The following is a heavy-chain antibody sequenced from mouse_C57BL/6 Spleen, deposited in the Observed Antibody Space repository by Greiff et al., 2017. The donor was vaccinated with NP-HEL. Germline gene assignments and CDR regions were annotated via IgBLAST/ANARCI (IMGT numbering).Heavy chain of an antibody. Sequence: VQLVESGAELAKPGASVKLSCKASGYTFTSYWMHWVKQRPGQGLEWIGYINPSSGYTKYNQKFKDKATLTADKSSSTAYMQLSSLTYEDSAVYYCASPLYDYDGAMDYWGQGTSVTVSS. CDR2: INPSSGYT. J-gene: IGHJ4*01. V-gene: IGHV1-7*01. CDR3: ASPLYDYDGAMDY. D-gene: IGHD2-4*01. CDR1: GYTFTSYW.